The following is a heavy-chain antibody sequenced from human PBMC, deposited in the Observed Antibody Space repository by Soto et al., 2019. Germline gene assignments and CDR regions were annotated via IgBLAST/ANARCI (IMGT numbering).Heavy chain of an antibody. V-gene: IGHV3-30*04. Sequence: QVQLVESGGGVVQPGRSLRLSCAASVFTFNYYAMHWVRQAPGKGLEWVAVISPDGRNEFYVDSVKGRFTISRDNSKNTLYLQMSSLRAEDTAVYYCARDVISACGSSTSCHRWAYNSFDPWGQGTLVTVSS. CDR2: ISPDGRNE. CDR1: VFTFNYYA. D-gene: IGHD2-2*01. CDR3: ARDVISACGSSTSCHRWAYNSFDP. J-gene: IGHJ5*02.